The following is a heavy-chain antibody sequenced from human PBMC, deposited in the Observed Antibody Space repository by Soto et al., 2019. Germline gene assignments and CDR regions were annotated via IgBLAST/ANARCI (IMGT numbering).Heavy chain of an antibody. Sequence: QVQLQQWGAGLLKPSETLSLTCAVYGGSLSDYYWSWIRQPPGKGLEWIGEIDHSGSASFHPSLKSRATMSLEPSEXHCSLRLSSVXAAXXXXXYCARGDIAARLQTWGQGTVVTVSS. J-gene: IGHJ3*01. CDR2: IDHSGSA. D-gene: IGHD6-6*01. CDR3: ARGDIAARLQT. V-gene: IGHV4-34*01. CDR1: GGSLSDYY.